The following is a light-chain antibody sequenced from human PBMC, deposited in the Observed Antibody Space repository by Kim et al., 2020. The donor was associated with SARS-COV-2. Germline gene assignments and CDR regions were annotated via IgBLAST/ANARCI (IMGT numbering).Light chain of an antibody. CDR1: RSNIGSNT. CDR2: SDN. CDR3: ATWDDSLNGWV. V-gene: IGLV1-44*01. Sequence: QSVLTQPPSASGTPGQTVTISCSGGRSNIGSNTVNWNQQLPGTAPKVLIYSDNQRPSGVPERYSGSKSGTSASLAISGLQSEDEADYYCATWDDSLNGWVFGGGTQLTVL. J-gene: IGLJ3*02.